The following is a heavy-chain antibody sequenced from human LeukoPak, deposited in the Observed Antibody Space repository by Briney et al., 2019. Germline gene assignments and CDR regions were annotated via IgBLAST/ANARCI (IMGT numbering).Heavy chain of an antibody. CDR1: GYSFTSYW. J-gene: IGHJ3*02. Sequence: GESLKISCKGSGYSFTSYWIGWVRQMPGKGLEWMGIIYPGDSDTRYSPSFQGQVTISADKSISTAYLQWSSLKASGTAIYYCARRISVTTSRAFDIWGQGTVVTVSS. CDR3: ARRISVTTSRAFDI. CDR2: IYPGDSDT. V-gene: IGHV5-51*01. D-gene: IGHD1-14*01.